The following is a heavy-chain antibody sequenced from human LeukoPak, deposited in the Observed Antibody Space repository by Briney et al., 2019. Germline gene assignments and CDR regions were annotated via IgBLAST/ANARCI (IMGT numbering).Heavy chain of an antibody. CDR2: ISYDGSNK. Sequence: GGSLRLSCAASGFTFSSYAMHWVRQAPGEGLEWVAVISYDGSNKYYADSVKGRFTISRDNSKNTLYLQMNSLRAEDTAVYYCARDIDRSDIVVVTAIAFDYWGQGTLVTVSS. CDR1: GFTFSSYA. V-gene: IGHV3-30-3*01. CDR3: ARDIDRSDIVVVTAIAFDY. J-gene: IGHJ4*02. D-gene: IGHD2-21*02.